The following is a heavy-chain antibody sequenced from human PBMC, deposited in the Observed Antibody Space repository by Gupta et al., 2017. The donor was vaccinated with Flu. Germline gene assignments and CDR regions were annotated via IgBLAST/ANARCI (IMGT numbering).Heavy chain of an antibody. CDR1: GLTFRDYA. CDR3: AKDRSGNPAIDY. CDR2: VGAGGDRT. D-gene: IGHD6-13*01. J-gene: IGHJ4*02. V-gene: IGHV3-23*01. Sequence: EVPLLESGGALVQPGGSLRLSCAASGLTFRDYAMYWVRQAPGKGLEWVSTVGAGGDRTYYADSVMGRFTISRDNSKNTVYLQMNNLRGDDTAVYYCAKDRSGNPAIDYWGQGTLATVS.